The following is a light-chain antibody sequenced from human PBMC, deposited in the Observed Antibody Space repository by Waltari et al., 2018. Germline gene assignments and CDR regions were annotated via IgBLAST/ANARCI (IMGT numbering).Light chain of an antibody. J-gene: IGKJ2*01. Sequence: EIVLTQSPGTLSLSPGERATLSYRASQSVSSIAWYQQKPGQAPRLLIYSTSSRATGIPDRFSGSGSGTDFTLTISRLEPGDFAMYYCQQYGSSPPYTFGQGTKLEIK. V-gene: IGKV3-20*01. CDR3: QQYGSSPPYT. CDR1: QSVSS. CDR2: STS.